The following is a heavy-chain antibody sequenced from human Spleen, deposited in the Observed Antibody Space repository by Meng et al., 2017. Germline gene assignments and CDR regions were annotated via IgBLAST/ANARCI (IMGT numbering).Heavy chain of an antibody. D-gene: IGHD3-9*01. J-gene: IGHJ6*02. Sequence: GESLKISCAASGFTFSSCWMSWVRQAPGKGLEWVANIKQDGSEKYYVDSVKGRFTISRDNAKNSLYLQMNSLRAEDTAVYYCAREVRSEYDILTGYYRYGMDVWGQGTTVTVSS. CDR1: GFTFSSCW. CDR2: IKQDGSEK. V-gene: IGHV3-7*03. CDR3: AREVRSEYDILTGYYRYGMDV.